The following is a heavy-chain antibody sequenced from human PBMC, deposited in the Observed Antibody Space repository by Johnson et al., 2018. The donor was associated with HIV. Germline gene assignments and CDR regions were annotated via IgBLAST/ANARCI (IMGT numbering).Heavy chain of an antibody. CDR2: ISYDGSNK. J-gene: IGHJ3*02. CDR3: AREIVVAVADTLTSGVFDI. V-gene: IGHV3-30*03. Sequence: QVQLVESGGGLVQPGGSLRLSCAASGFIVRSNYMSWVRQAPGEGLEWLAVISYDGSNKNYADSVKGRFTISRDNSKNTLYLQMSSLRAEDTAVYYCAREIVVAVADTLTSGVFDIWGQGTMVTVSS. D-gene: IGHD2-15*01. CDR1: GFIVRSNY.